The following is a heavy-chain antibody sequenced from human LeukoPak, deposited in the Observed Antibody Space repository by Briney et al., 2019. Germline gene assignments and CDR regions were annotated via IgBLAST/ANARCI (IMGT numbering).Heavy chain of an antibody. J-gene: IGHJ4*02. CDR3: ARDITGYSSGGLGY. V-gene: IGHV3-21*01. CDR1: GFTFSSYS. CDR2: ISSSSSYI. Sequence: GGSLRLSCAASGFTFSSYSMNWVRQAPGKGLEWVSSISSSSSYIYYADSVKGRLTISRDNAKNSLYLQMNSLRAEDTAVYYCARDITGYSSGGLGYWGQGTLVTVSS. D-gene: IGHD6-19*01.